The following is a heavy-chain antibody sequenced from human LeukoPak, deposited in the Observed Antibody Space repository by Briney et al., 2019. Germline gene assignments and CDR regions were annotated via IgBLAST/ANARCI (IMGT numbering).Heavy chain of an antibody. D-gene: IGHD2-15*01. J-gene: IGHJ4*02. V-gene: IGHV3-7*01. CDR2: IKQDGSEK. CDR1: GFTFSSYW. CDR3: AREQCSGGSCYSDY. Sequence: GGSLRLSCAASGFTFSSYWMSWVRQAPGKGLEWVANIKQDGSEKYYVDSVKGRFTISRDNAKNSLYLQMNSLRAEDTVVYYCAREQCSGGSCYSDYWGQGTLVTVSS.